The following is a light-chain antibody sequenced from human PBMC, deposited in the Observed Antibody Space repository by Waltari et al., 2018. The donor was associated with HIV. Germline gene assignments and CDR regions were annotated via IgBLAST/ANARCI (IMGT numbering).Light chain of an antibody. V-gene: IGLV3-1*01. CDR1: NLGHNY. CDR2: QDT. J-gene: IGLJ3*02. CDR3: QAWDSGTIV. Sequence: SYDLTQPPSVSVSSGQTDTVPCSGANLGHNYVSWYQQRSGQSPVLVIYQDTKRPPGIPERFFGSTSENTATLTINETQPLDEAHYSCQAWDSGTIVFGGGTSLTVL.